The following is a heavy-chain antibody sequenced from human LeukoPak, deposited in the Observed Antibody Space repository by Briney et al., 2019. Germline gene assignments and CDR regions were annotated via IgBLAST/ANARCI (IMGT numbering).Heavy chain of an antibody. J-gene: IGHJ4*02. CDR3: AKDARRTSSGYDY. D-gene: IGHD5-12*01. CDR1: GFTFDDYA. CDR2: ISWNSGSI. V-gene: IGHV3-9*01. Sequence: GGSLSLSCAASGFTFDDYAMHWVRQAPGKGLEWVSGISWNSGSIGYADSVKGRFTISRDNAKNSLYLQMNSLRAEDTALYYCAKDARRTSSGYDYWGQGALVTVSS.